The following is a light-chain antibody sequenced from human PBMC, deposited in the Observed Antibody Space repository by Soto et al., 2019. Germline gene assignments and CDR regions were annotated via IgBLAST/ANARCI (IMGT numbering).Light chain of an antibody. Sequence: EIVLTQSPGTLSLSPGERATLSCRASRSVSSSDLAWYQQKPGQAPRLLIYAASNKATGITDRFSGGGPGTDFDLTTSRLEPQDVAVYYCHRYGISPRTFGEGTKVEIK. CDR3: HRYGISPRT. V-gene: IGKV3-20*01. CDR1: RSVSSSD. J-gene: IGKJ1*01. CDR2: AAS.